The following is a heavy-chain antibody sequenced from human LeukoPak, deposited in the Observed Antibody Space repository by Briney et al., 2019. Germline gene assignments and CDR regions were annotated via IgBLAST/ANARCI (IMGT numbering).Heavy chain of an antibody. CDR3: ARVETYYYDSSGFEGEYFQH. V-gene: IGHV1-18*01. CDR2: ISAYNGNT. J-gene: IGHJ1*01. D-gene: IGHD3-22*01. CDR1: GYTFTSYG. Sequence: ASVKVSCKASGYTFTSYGISWVRQAPGQGLEWMGWISAYNGNTNYAQKLQGRVTMTTDTSTSTAYMELRSLRSDDTAVYYCARVETYYYDSSGFEGEYFQHWGQGTLVTVSS.